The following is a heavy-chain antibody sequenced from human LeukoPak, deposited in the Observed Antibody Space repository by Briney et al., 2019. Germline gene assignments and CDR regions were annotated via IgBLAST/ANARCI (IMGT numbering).Heavy chain of an antibody. J-gene: IGHJ4*02. D-gene: IGHD2-8*02. CDR1: GYTFTNYY. CDR2: INPNSGDT. CDR3: ARAGLVVIPDI. Sequence: EASVKVSCKASGYTFTNYYMHWVRQAPGQGLEWMGWINPNSGDTNYAQKFQGRVTMTRDTSISTAYMELSRRRSDDTAVYYCARAGLVVIPDIWGQGTLVTVSS. V-gene: IGHV1-2*02.